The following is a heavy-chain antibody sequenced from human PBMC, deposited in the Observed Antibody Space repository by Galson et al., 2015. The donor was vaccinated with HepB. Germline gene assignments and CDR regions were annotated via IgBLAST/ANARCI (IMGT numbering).Heavy chain of an antibody. CDR3: ARRGYCSGTSCYTWHDY. Sequence: LRLSCAASGFTFSTYWMNWVRQAPGKGLEWVADIKQDGSEKSYVDSVKGRFTISRDNAKNSLYLQMNSLRAEDTAVYYCARRGYCSGTSCYTWHDYWGQGTLVTVSS. J-gene: IGHJ4*02. CDR2: IKQDGSEK. CDR1: GFTFSTYW. D-gene: IGHD2-2*02. V-gene: IGHV3-7*03.